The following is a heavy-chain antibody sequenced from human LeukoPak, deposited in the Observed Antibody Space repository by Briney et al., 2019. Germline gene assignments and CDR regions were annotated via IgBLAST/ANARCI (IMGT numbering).Heavy chain of an antibody. J-gene: IGHJ4*02. CDR3: ARGVVGATTGAYSFDY. Sequence: SVKVSCKASGGTFSSYAISWVRLAPGQGLEWMGGIIPIFGTANYAQKFQGRVTIIADESTSTAYMELSSLRSEDTAVYYCARGVVGATTGAYSFDYWGRGTLVTVSS. V-gene: IGHV1-69*13. CDR1: GGTFSSYA. CDR2: IIPIFGTA. D-gene: IGHD1-26*01.